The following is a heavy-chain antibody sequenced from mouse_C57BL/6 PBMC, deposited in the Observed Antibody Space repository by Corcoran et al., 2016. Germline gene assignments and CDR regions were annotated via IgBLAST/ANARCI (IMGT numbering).Heavy chain of an antibody. CDR2: IDPEDGET. CDR1: GFNIKDYY. V-gene: IGHV14-2*01. Sequence: ESQLQQSGAELVKPGATVKLSCTASGFNIKDYYMHWVKQRTEQGLEWIGRIDPEDGETKYAPKFQGKATVTADTSSNAAYLQLSSLTSEDTAVYYCASVYYEYSYSMDYWGQGTSVTVSS. CDR3: ASVYYEYSYSMDY. J-gene: IGHJ4*01. D-gene: IGHD2-4*01.